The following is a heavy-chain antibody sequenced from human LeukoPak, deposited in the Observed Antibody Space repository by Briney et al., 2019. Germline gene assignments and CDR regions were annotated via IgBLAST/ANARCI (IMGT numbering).Heavy chain of an antibody. D-gene: IGHD3-22*01. Sequence: GGSLRLSCAASGFTFSSYSMNWVRQAPGKGLEWVSSISSSSSYIYYADSVKGRFTISRDNAKNSLYLQMNSLRAEDTAVYYCARDRGYYDSSGYFIGSFGGFDLWGQGTMVTVSS. CDR2: ISSSSSYI. V-gene: IGHV3-21*01. J-gene: IGHJ3*01. CDR3: ARDRGYYDSSGYFIGSFGGFDL. CDR1: GFTFSSYS.